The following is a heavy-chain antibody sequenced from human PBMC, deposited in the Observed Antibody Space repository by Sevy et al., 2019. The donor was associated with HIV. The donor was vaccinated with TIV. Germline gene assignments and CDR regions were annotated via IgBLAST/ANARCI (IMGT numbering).Heavy chain of an antibody. CDR1: GGSVSSGSYY. CDR3: ARLFTADDAFDI. V-gene: IGHV4-61*01. CDR2: IYYSGST. J-gene: IGHJ3*02. Sequence: SETLSLTCTVSGGSVSSGSYYWSWIRQPPGKGLGWIGYIYYSGSTNYNPSLKSRVTISVDTSKNQFSLKLSSVTAADTAVYYCARLFTADDAFDIWGQGTMVTVSS.